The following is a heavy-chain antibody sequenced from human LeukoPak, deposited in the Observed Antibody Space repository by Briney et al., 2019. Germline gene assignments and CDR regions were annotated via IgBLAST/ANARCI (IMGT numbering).Heavy chain of an antibody. V-gene: IGHV3-23*01. CDR1: GFTFSSYA. CDR2: ISGSGGST. CDR3: AKGGIVVPAAIRGPRYYFDY. Sequence: GGSLRLSCAASGFTFSSYAMSWVRQAPGKGLEWVSAISGSGGSTYYADSVKGRFTISRDNSKNTLYPQMNSLRAEDTAVYYCAKGGIVVPAAIRGPRYYFDYWGQGTLVTVSS. J-gene: IGHJ4*02. D-gene: IGHD2-2*01.